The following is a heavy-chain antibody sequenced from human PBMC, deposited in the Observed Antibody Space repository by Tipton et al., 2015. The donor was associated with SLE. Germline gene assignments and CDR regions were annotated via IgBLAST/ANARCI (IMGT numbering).Heavy chain of an antibody. CDR3: AKDEEVEMATLALDY. CDR1: GFTFNSYA. J-gene: IGHJ4*02. D-gene: IGHD5-24*01. CDR2: ISYDGSTK. Sequence: QVQLVQSGGGVVQPGRSLRLSRAASGFTFNSYAVHWVRQAPGKGLEWVAVISYDGSTKYYADSVKGRFTISRDNSKNTLYLQMNGLRAEDTAVYYCAKDEEVEMATLALDYWGQGTLVTVSS. V-gene: IGHV3-30*04.